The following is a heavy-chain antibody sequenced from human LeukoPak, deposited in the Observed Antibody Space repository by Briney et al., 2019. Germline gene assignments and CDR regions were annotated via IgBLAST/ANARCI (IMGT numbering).Heavy chain of an antibody. CDR1: GLTFNKYW. CDR3: ARHRRSAAAGKVHWFDP. Sequence: GSLRLSCEASGLTFNKYWMTWVRQAPGKGLEWVANIKQDGSEKNYVDSVKGRFTISRDNAKNSLSLRMNSLSAEDTAVYYCARHRRSAAAGKVHWFDPWGQGTLVTVSS. J-gene: IGHJ5*02. V-gene: IGHV3-7*01. CDR2: IKQDGSEK. D-gene: IGHD6-13*01.